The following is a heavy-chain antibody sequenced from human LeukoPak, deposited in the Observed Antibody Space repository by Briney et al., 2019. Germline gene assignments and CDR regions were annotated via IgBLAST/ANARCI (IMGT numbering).Heavy chain of an antibody. CDR1: GYTYTGYY. J-gene: IGHJ6*02. V-gene: IGHV1-2*04. Sequence: ASVKVSCTASGYTYTGYYMHWVRQAPGQGLEWMGWINPNSGGTNYAQKFQGWVTMTRDTSISTAYMELSRLRSDDTAVYYCARDERTYYYGMDVWGQGTTVTVSS. CDR3: ARDERTYYYGMDV. CDR2: INPNSGGT.